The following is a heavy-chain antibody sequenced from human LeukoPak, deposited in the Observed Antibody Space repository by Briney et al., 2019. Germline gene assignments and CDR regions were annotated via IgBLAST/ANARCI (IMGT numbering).Heavy chain of an antibody. D-gene: IGHD3-22*01. J-gene: IGHJ4*02. CDR1: GFTFSIYG. Sequence: PGRSLRLSCAASGFTFSIYGMHWVRQAPGKGLEWVALMSADEINIYYADSVKGRFTISRDNSKNTLYLQMNSLRAEDTAVYYCAEDDYYDSSGSPYFDYWGQGTLVTVSS. V-gene: IGHV3-30*18. CDR3: AEDDYYDSSGSPYFDY. CDR2: MSADEINI.